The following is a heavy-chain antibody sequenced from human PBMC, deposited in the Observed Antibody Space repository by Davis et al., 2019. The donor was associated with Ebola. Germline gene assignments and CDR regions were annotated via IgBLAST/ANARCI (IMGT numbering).Heavy chain of an antibody. J-gene: IGHJ6*04. CDR2: INAGNGNT. CDR3: ARRNLQGDYRGTDV. CDR1: GYTFTSYA. V-gene: IGHV1-3*01. Sequence: AASVKVSCKASGYTFTSYAMHWVRQAPGQRLEWMGWINAGNGNTKYSQKFQGRVTITTDTSTSTAYMELRSVRSDDTAVYYCARRNLQGDYRGTDVWGKGSSVTVSS. D-gene: IGHD3-16*01.